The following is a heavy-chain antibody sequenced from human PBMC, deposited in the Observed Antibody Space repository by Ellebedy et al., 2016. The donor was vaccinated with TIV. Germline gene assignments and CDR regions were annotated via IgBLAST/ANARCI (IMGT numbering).Heavy chain of an antibody. CDR3: AKGLAVAGSYFDS. J-gene: IGHJ4*02. Sequence: GESLKISXAASGFTFSSYAMTWVRQAPGKGLEWVSGISGSGGSTKYADSVKGRFTISRDNSKNTLSLQMRSLRAEDTALYYCAKGLAVAGSYFDSWGQGTLVTVSS. D-gene: IGHD6-19*01. CDR2: ISGSGGST. CDR1: GFTFSSYA. V-gene: IGHV3-23*01.